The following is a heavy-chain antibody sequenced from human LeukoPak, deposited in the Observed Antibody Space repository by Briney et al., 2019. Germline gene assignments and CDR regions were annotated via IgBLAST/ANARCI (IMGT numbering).Heavy chain of an antibody. D-gene: IGHD1-7*01. CDR2: VSSSGSTI. CDR3: ALTGTTSGWGYYYMDV. V-gene: IGHV3-11*01. Sequence: GGSLRLSRAASGFTFSDYYMSWIRQAPGKGLEWVSYVSSSGSTIYYADSVKGRFTISRDSAKNSLYLQMNSLRAEDTAVYYCALTGTTSGWGYYYMDVWGKGTTVTVSS. J-gene: IGHJ6*03. CDR1: GFTFSDYY.